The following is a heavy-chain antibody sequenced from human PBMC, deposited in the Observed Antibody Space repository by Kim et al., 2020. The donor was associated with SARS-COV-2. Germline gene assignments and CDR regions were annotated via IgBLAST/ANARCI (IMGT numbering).Heavy chain of an antibody. V-gene: IGHV4-59*01. CDR2: IYNSGST. J-gene: IGHJ6*03. Sequence: SETLSLTCTVSGGSISRYYWSWIRQPPGKGLEWIGYIYNSGSTNYNPSLKSRVTISLDTSKNHFSLKLTSVTAADTAVYFCARSLDDSYYMDVWGKGTTV. CDR1: GGSISRYY. CDR3: ARSLDDSYYMDV.